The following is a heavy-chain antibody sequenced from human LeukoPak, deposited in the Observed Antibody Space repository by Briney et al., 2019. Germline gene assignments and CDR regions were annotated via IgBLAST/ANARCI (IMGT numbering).Heavy chain of an antibody. Sequence: GGSLRLSCTTSGFTFSSYRMNWVRQAPGKGLEWVSSISSSTNYIYYADSVKGRFTISRDNAKNSLCLQMNSLRAEDTAVYYCARVPGDYWGQGTLVTVSS. CDR2: ISSSTNYI. J-gene: IGHJ4*02. CDR1: GFTFSSYR. V-gene: IGHV3-21*01. CDR3: ARVPGDY.